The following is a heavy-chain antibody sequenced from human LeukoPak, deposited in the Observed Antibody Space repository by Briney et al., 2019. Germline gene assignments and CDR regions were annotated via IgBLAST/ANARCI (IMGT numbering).Heavy chain of an antibody. V-gene: IGHV3-30*02. J-gene: IGHJ3*02. CDR1: GFTFSSYG. CDR2: IRYDGSNK. CDR3: AKGSTHRGAQRGFAFDI. D-gene: IGHD1-1*01. Sequence: GGSLRLSCAASGFTFSSYGMHWVRQAPGKGLEWVAFIRYDGSNKYYADSVKGRFTISRDNSKNTLYLQMNSLRAEDTAVYYCAKGSTHRGAQRGFAFDIWGQGTMVTVSS.